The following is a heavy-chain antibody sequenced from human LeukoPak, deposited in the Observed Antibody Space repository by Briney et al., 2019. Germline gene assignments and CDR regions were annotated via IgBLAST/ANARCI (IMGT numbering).Heavy chain of an antibody. V-gene: IGHV3-21*01. Sequence: GGSLRLSCAASGFTFSSYSMNWVRQAPGKGLEWVSSISSSSSYIYYADSVKGRFTISRDNAKNSLYLQMNSLRAEDTAVYYCARDPERGYSGYGVDYWGQGTLVTVSS. J-gene: IGHJ4*02. D-gene: IGHD5-12*01. CDR3: ARDPERGYSGYGVDY. CDR1: GFTFSSYS. CDR2: ISSSSSYI.